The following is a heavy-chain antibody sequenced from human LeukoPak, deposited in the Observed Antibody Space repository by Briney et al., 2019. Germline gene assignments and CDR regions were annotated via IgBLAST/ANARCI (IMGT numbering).Heavy chain of an antibody. Sequence: SETLSLTCTVSGGSISSSSYYWGWIRQPPGKGLEWIGSIYYSGSTYYNPSLKSQVTISVDTSKNQFSLKLSSVTAADTAVYYCARGLKAAAGRGYFDYWGQGTLVTVSS. D-gene: IGHD6-13*01. J-gene: IGHJ4*02. CDR2: IYYSGST. V-gene: IGHV4-39*07. CDR3: ARGLKAAAGRGYFDY. CDR1: GGSISSSSYY.